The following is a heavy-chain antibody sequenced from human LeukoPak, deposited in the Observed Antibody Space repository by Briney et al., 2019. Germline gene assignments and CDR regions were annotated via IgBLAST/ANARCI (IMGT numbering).Heavy chain of an antibody. J-gene: IGHJ2*01. V-gene: IGHV3-53*01. CDR3: ARVPCGGDCYWYFDL. CDR1: GFTFSSYT. D-gene: IGHD2-21*02. CDR2: IYSGGST. Sequence: GGSLRLSCAASGFTFSSYTMSWVRQAPGKGLEWVSIIYSGGSTYYADSVKGRFTISRDNSKNTLYLQMNSLRAEDTAVYYCARVPCGGDCYWYFDLWGRGTLVTVSS.